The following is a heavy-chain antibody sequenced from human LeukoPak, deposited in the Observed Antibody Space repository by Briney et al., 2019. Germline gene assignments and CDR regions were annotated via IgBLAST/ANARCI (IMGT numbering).Heavy chain of an antibody. Sequence: SETLSLTCTVSGGSISSYYWSWIRQPPGKGLEWIGYIFYIGSTKYNPSLKSRVTISLDTSKNQFSLKLSSVTAADTAVYYCARHDRPHYYHYGMDVWGQGTTVTVSS. V-gene: IGHV4-59*08. CDR3: ARHDRPHYYHYGMDV. CDR2: IFYIGST. CDR1: GGSISSYY. J-gene: IGHJ6*02.